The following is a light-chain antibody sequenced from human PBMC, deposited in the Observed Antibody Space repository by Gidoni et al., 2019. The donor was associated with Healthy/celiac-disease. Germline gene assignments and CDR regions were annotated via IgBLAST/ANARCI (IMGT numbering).Light chain of an antibody. CDR1: QGISSY. J-gene: IGKJ3*01. V-gene: IGKV1-8*01. CDR2: AAS. CDR3: QQYYSYPQFT. Sequence: AIRMTQSPSSLSASTGDRVTSTCRASQGISSYLAWYQQKPGKAPKLLIYAASTLQSGVPSRFSGSGSGTDFTLTISCLQSEDFATYYCQQYYSYPQFTFXPXTKVDIK.